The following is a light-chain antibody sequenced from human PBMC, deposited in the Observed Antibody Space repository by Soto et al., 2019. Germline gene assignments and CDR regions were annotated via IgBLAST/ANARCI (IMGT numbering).Light chain of an antibody. V-gene: IGKV1-39*01. Sequence: DIQMTQSPSSLSASVGDRVTITCRASQTISTYLNWYQQKPGKAPKLLIYAVSNLQSGVPSTFSGSGSGTDFTLTISSLQPEDFATYFCQQSYSTPRTFGQGTKVDIK. CDR1: QTISTY. CDR3: QQSYSTPRT. CDR2: AVS. J-gene: IGKJ1*01.